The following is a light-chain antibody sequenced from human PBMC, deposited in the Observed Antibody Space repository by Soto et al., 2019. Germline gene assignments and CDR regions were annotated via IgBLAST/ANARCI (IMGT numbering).Light chain of an antibody. CDR2: DAS. CDR3: QQFNSYSRT. V-gene: IGKV1-5*01. Sequence: DIHMTHSPSTLSASVGDRVTITCRASQSISTWLAWYQQKPGKAPKILIYDASSLESGVPSRFSGSGSGKDFTLTISSLQPDDFATYYCQQFNSYSRTFGQGIKVEIX. CDR1: QSISTW. J-gene: IGKJ1*01.